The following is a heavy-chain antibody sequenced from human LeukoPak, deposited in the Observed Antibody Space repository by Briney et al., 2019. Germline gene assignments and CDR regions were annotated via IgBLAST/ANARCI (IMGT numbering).Heavy chain of an antibody. V-gene: IGHV3-48*01. D-gene: IGHD4-11*01. CDR3: ARSPLDDYSPTYAFDI. CDR1: GFTFSSYS. CDR2: ISSGSRTI. J-gene: IGHJ3*02. Sequence: PGGSLRLSCAASGFTFSSYSMNWVRQAPGRGLEWVSYISSGSRTIYYADSVKGRFTVSRDNAKNSLFLRMNSLRAGDTALFYCARSPLDDYSPTYAFDIWGQGTMVTVSS.